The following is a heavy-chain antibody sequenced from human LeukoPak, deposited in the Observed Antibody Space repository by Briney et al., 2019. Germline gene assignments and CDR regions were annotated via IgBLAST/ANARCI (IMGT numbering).Heavy chain of an antibody. D-gene: IGHD5-24*01. CDR2: IWYDGSNK. CDR1: GFTFSSYG. J-gene: IGHJ4*02. V-gene: IGHV3-33*08. CDR3: ARDRGGEMAILWVLDY. Sequence: PGGSLRLSCAASGFTFSSYGMHWVRQAPGKGLEWVAVIWYDGSNKYYADSVKGRFTISRDNSKNTLYLQMNSLRAEDTAVYYCARDRGGEMAILWVLDYWGQGTLVTVSS.